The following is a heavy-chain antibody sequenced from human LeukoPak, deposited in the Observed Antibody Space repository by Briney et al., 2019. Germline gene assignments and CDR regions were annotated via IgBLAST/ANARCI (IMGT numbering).Heavy chain of an antibody. CDR3: AKASVAIPQYCNS. CDR2: ISGTGSST. D-gene: IGHD2-2*02. Sequence: GGSLRLSCVASGVTLSNYAMSWARQAPGKGLEWVSTISGTGSSTYYADSAKGRFTISRDNSKDTLFLQLNSLTAADTAMYFCAKASVAIPQYCNSWGQGTLVTVSS. V-gene: IGHV3-23*01. CDR1: GVTLSNYA. J-gene: IGHJ5*02.